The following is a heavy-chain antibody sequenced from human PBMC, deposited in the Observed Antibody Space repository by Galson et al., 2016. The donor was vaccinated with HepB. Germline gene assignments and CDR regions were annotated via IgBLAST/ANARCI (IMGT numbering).Heavy chain of an antibody. D-gene: IGHD3-16*01. J-gene: IGHJ6*02. CDR2: IIPSFGTP. Sequence: SVKVSCKAAAGTFNNLAISWVRQAPGQGLEWMGVIIPSFGTPNYAQKFQGRVTITADEVTTTAYMELSSLRSEDSAVYYCASPLLLFRQKMYYYYGMDVWGQGTTVTVSS. CDR3: ASPLLLFRQKMYYYYGMDV. CDR1: AGTFNNLA. V-gene: IGHV1-69*13.